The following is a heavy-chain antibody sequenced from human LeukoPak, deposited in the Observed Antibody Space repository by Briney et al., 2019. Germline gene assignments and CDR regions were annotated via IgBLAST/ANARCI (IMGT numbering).Heavy chain of an antibody. J-gene: IGHJ4*02. V-gene: IGHV3-30-3*01. CDR3: ARDPADPLYYYGSGSYYPAY. CDR1: GFTFSSYA. CDR2: ISYDGSNK. Sequence: PGRSLRLSCAASGFTFSSYAMHWVRQAPGKGLEWLAVISYDGSNKYYADSVKGRFTISRDNSKNTLYLQINSLRAEDTAVYYCARDPADPLYYYGSGSYYPAYWGQGTLVTVSS. D-gene: IGHD3-10*01.